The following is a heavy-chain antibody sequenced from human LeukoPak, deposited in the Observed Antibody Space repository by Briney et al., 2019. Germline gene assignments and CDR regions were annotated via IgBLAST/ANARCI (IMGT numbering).Heavy chain of an antibody. J-gene: IGHJ3*02. V-gene: IGHV4-4*02. CDR1: GGSISSSNW. D-gene: IGHD5-18*01. CDR3: ARDGRRGAHSYDYFSAFDI. Sequence: PSETLSLTCAVSGGSISSSNWWSWVRQPPGKGLEWIGEIYHSGSTNYNPSLKSRVTISVDKSKNQFSLKLSSVTAADTAVYYCARDGRRGAHSYDYFSAFDIWGQGTMVTVSS. CDR2: IYHSGST.